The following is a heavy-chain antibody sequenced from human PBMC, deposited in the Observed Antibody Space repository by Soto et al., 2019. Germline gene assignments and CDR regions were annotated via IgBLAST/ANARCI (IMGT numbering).Heavy chain of an antibody. V-gene: IGHV1-3*01. Sequence: ASVKVSCKASGYTFTSYAMHWVRQAPGQRLEWMGWINAGNGNTKYSQKFQGRVTITRDTSASTAYMELSSLRSEDTAVYYCARPYPGQHDAFDIWGQGTMVTVSS. CDR3: ARPYPGQHDAFDI. J-gene: IGHJ3*02. CDR2: INAGNGNT. CDR1: GYTFTSYA.